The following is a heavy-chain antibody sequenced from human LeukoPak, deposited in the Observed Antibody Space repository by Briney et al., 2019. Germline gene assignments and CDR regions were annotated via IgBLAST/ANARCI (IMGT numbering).Heavy chain of an antibody. CDR2: IYTSGST. D-gene: IGHD5-18*01. V-gene: IGHV4-61*02. Sequence: SQTLSLTCTVSGGSISSGSYYWSWIRQPAGKGLEWIGRIYTSGSTNYNPSLKSRVTISVDTSKNQFSLKLSSVTAADTAVYCCATLGYSYGTDYWGQGTLVTVSS. J-gene: IGHJ4*02. CDR1: GGSISSGSYY. CDR3: ATLGYSYGTDY.